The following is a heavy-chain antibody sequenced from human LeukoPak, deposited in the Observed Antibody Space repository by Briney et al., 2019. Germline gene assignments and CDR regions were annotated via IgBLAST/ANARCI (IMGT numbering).Heavy chain of an antibody. V-gene: IGHV3-21*01. J-gene: IGHJ4*02. CDR2: ISSSSSYI. D-gene: IGHD3-22*01. CDR3: ARDRTMIVVVLDY. Sequence: GGSLRLSCAASGFTFSSYSMNWVRQAPGKGLEWVSSISSSSSYIYYADSVKGRFTISRDNAKNSLYLQMNSLRAEDTAVYYCARDRTMIVVVLDYRGQGTLVTVSS. CDR1: GFTFSSYS.